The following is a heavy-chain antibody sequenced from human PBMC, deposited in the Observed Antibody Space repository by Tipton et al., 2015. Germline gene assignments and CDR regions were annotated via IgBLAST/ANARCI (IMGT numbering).Heavy chain of an antibody. V-gene: IGHV4-59*13. D-gene: IGHD1-1*01. J-gene: IGHJ3*02. Sequence: TLSLTCTVSRGSISNNYWGWIRQPPGKGLEYIGYIFYTGTTNYNSSLRSRVTILVDTSKNEFSLKLTAVTAADAAIYYCARDGHQLDACDIWGQGTMVTVSS. CDR3: ARDGHQLDACDI. CDR2: IFYTGTT. CDR1: RGSISNNY.